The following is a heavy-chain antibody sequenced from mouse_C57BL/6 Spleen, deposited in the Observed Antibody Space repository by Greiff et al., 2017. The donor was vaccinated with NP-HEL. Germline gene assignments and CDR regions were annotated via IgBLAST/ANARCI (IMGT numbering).Heavy chain of an antibody. CDR2: IYPGDGDT. J-gene: IGHJ3*01. V-gene: IGHV1-82*01. D-gene: IGHD4-1*01. CDR1: GYAFSSSW. Sequence: QVQLQQSGPELVKPGASVKISCKASGYAFSSSWMNWVKQRHGKGLEWIGRIYPGDGDTNYNGKFKGKATLTADKSSSTAYMQLSSLTSEDAAVYFCARNWDAAWFAYWGQGTLVTVSA. CDR3: ARNWDAAWFAY.